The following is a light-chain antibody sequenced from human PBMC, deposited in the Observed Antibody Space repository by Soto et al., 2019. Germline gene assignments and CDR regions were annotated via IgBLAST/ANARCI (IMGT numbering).Light chain of an antibody. J-gene: IGLJ3*02. V-gene: IGLV3-1*01. CDR2: QDR. CDR3: QAWDSSTGV. CDR1: KLGNKY. Sequence: SYELTQPPSVSVSPGQTANITGSGDKLGNKYACWYQQKPGQSPVMVIYQDRQRPSGIPERFSGSNSGNTATLTISGTQAMDEADYYCQAWDSSTGVFGGGPKLTVL.